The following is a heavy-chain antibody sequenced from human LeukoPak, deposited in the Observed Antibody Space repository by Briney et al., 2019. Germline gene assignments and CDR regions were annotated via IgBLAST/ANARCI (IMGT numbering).Heavy chain of an antibody. Sequence: GASVKVSCKASGYTFTGYYLHWVRQAPGQGLEWMGWINPNSGGTNYAQKFQGRVTMTSDTSISTAYMELSRLRSDDTAVYYCARDPGDYGGNRFDYWGQGTLVTISS. D-gene: IGHD4-23*01. J-gene: IGHJ4*02. CDR2: INPNSGGT. V-gene: IGHV1-2*02. CDR1: GYTFTGYY. CDR3: ARDPGDYGGNRFDY.